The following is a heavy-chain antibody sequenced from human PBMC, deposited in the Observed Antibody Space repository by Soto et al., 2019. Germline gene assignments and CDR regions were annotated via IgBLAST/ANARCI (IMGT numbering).Heavy chain of an antibody. V-gene: IGHV3-23*01. CDR3: ASDYSNYGGVYYYGMDV. CDR1: GFTFSSYA. CDR2: ISGSGGST. J-gene: IGHJ6*02. Sequence: GGSLRLSCAASGFTFSSYAMSWVRQAPGKGLEWVSAISGSGGSTYYADSVKGRFTISRDNSKNTLYLQMNSLRAEDTAVYYCASDYSNYGGVYYYGMDVWGQGTTVTVSS. D-gene: IGHD4-4*01.